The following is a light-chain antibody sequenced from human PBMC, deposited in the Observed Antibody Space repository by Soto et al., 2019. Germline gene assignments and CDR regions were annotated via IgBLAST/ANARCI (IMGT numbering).Light chain of an antibody. J-gene: IGLJ1*01. CDR1: SSDVGSYNY. CDR2: GVS. V-gene: IGLV2-11*01. CDR3: CSYAGIYTLYV. Sequence: QSALTQPRSVSGSPGQSVTIAFTGTSSDVGSYNYVSWYQHHPGKAPRLLLYGVSERPSGVPDRFSGSKSGNTASLTISGLQAEDEADYYCCSYAGIYTLYVFGTGTKVTVL.